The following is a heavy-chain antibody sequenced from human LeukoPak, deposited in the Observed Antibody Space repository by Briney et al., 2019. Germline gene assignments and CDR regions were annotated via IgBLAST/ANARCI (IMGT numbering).Heavy chain of an antibody. CDR1: GFIFSSYS. CDR3: ARDRAYSGNDATYFDC. Sequence: GGSLRLSCVASGFIFSSYSVHWVRQAPGKGLEWVAVVSSDGSKKFYADSVKGRFSISRDNSKNTLYLQMNSLRTEDTAVYYCARDRAYSGNDATYFDCWGQGTLVTVSS. D-gene: IGHD5-12*01. CDR2: VSSDGSKK. J-gene: IGHJ4*02. V-gene: IGHV3-30-3*01.